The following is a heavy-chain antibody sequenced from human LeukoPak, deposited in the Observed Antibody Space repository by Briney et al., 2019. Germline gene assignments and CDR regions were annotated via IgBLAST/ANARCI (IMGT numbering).Heavy chain of an antibody. V-gene: IGHV3-30-3*01. CDR2: ISYDGTIK. CDR3: ARDLVAGSPDYFDY. D-gene: IGHD6-19*01. Sequence: PGGSLRLSCAASGFTLSSSPMHWLRQAPGQGLEWVAVISYDGTIKSYADSVKGRFTISRDTSKNTLYLQMNSLRAEDTAVYYCARDLVAGSPDYFDYWGQGTLVTVSS. J-gene: IGHJ4*02. CDR1: GFTLSSSP.